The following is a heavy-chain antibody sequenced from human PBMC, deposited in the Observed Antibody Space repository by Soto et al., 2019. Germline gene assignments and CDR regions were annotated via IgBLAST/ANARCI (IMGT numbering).Heavy chain of an antibody. CDR2: ISYDGDNE. V-gene: IGHV3-30*18. D-gene: IGHD5-18*01. CDR1: GFTFRGYG. CDR3: AKGLSVIQPWLMDAY. Sequence: QVQLVESGGGVVQPGRSLRLSCAASGFTFRGYGMHWVRQAPGKGLEWVAVISYDGDNESYADSVKGRFTISRDNSKNTLYLQMNSLRGEDTAVYYCAKGLSVIQPWLMDAYWGQGTLVTVSS. J-gene: IGHJ4*02.